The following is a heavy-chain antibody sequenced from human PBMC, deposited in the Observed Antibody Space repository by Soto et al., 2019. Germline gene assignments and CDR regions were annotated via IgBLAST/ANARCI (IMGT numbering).Heavy chain of an antibody. CDR3: ARVRAYYDFWSGYYTDFYYFDY. J-gene: IGHJ4*02. D-gene: IGHD3-3*01. CDR2: INPNSGGT. V-gene: IGHV1-2*04. CDR1: GYTFTGYY. Sequence: ASVKVSCKASGYTFTGYYMHWVRQAPGQGLEWMGWINPNSGGTNYAQKFQGWVTMTRDTSISTAYMELSRLRSDDTAVYYCARVRAYYDFWSGYYTDFYYFDYWGQGTLVTVSS.